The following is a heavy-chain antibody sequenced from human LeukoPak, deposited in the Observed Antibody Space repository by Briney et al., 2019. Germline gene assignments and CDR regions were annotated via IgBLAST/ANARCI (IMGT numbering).Heavy chain of an antibody. CDR1: GFTFSSYS. D-gene: IGHD3-22*01. V-gene: IGHV3-21*01. J-gene: IGHJ4*02. Sequence: PGGSLRLSCAASGFTFSSYSMNWVRQAPGKGLEWVSSISSSSSYIYYADSVKGRFTISRDNAKDSLYLQMNSLRAEDTAVYYCARGDSSGYYSRGNFDYWGQGTLVTVSS. CDR3: ARGDSSGYYSRGNFDY. CDR2: ISSSSSYI.